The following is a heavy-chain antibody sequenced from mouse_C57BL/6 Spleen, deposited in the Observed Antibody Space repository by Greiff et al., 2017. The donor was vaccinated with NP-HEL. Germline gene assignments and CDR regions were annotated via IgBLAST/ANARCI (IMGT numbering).Heavy chain of an antibody. V-gene: IGHV1-18*01. CDR1: GYTFTDCN. CDR2: INPNNGGT. D-gene: IGHD3-2*02. CDR3: ARRGRQLRLRKNAMDY. Sequence: DVQLQESGPELVKPGASVKIPCKASGYTFTDCNMDWVKQSHGKSLEWIGDINPNNGGTIYNQKFKGKATLTVDKSSSTAYMELRSLTSEDTAVYYCARRGRQLRLRKNAMDYWGQGTSVTVSS. J-gene: IGHJ4*01.